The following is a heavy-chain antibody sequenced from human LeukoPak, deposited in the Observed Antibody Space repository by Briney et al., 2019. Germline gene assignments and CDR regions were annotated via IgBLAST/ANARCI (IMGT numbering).Heavy chain of an antibody. Sequence: GASVKVSCKASGYTFTSYGISWVRQAPGQGLVWLGWISAYNGNTNYAQKLQGRVTMTTDTSTSTAYMELRSLRSDDTAVYYCARVSDFWSGYYPDYYYYYMDVWGKGTTVTVSS. CDR2: ISAYNGNT. CDR1: GYTFTSYG. CDR3: ARVSDFWSGYYPDYYYYYMDV. J-gene: IGHJ6*03. D-gene: IGHD3-3*01. V-gene: IGHV1-18*01.